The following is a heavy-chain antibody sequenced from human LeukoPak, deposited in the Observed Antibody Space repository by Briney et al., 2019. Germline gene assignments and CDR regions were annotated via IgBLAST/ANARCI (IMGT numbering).Heavy chain of an antibody. CDR1: GGSFSGYY. D-gene: IGHD2/OR15-2a*01. CDR3: AKDFLGRDSDY. J-gene: IGHJ4*02. CDR2: INHSGST. V-gene: IGHV4-34*01. Sequence: PSETLSLTCAVYGGSFSGYYWSWIRQPPGKGLEWIGEINHSGSTNYNPSLKSRVTISVDTSKNQFSLKLSSVTAADTAVYYCAKDFLGRDSDYWGQGTLVTVSS.